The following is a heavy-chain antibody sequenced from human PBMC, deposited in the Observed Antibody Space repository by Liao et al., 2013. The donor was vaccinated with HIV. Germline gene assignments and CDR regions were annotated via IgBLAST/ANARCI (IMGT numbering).Heavy chain of an antibody. CDR1: GGSISSSSYY. V-gene: IGHV4-39*07. D-gene: IGHD3-10*01. Sequence: QLQLQESGPGLVKPSETLSLTCTVSGGSISSSSYYWGWIRQPPGKGLEWIGSMYYSGSTYYNPSLKSRVTISVDTSKNQFSLKLSSVTAADTAVYYCARDERIAVVRGVIYYYYYMDVWGKGTTVTVSS. CDR2: MYYSGST. J-gene: IGHJ6*03. CDR3: ARDERIAVVRGVIYYYYYMDV.